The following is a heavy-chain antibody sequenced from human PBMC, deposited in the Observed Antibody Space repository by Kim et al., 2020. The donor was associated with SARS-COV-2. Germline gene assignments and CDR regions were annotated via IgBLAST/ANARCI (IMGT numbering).Heavy chain of an antibody. J-gene: IGHJ4*02. CDR3: VKDVLQWQHDF. D-gene: IGHD4-4*01. V-gene: IGHV3-23*01. CDR2: LGSDRAT. CDR1: GFDFSNNA. Sequence: GGSLRLSCAASGFDFSNNAMTWVRQAPGKGLEWVSSLGSDRATFYADSVEGRFSISRDNSKNTLYLQMSGLRVEDTAVYFCVKDVLQWQHDFWGRGTLVTVSS.